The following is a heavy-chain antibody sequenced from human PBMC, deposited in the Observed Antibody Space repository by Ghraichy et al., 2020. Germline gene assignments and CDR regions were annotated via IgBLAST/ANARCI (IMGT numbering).Heavy chain of an antibody. CDR2: IKQDVSEK. Sequence: GGSLRLSCAASGLTFSSYWMSWVRQAPGKGLEWVANIKQDVSEKYNVDSVKGRFTISRDNAKNSLYLQMNSLRAEDTAMYYCARVGITTYYGMDVWGQGTTVTVSS. CDR3: ARVGITTYYGMDV. CDR1: GLTFSSYW. J-gene: IGHJ6*02. D-gene: IGHD1-14*01. V-gene: IGHV3-7*04.